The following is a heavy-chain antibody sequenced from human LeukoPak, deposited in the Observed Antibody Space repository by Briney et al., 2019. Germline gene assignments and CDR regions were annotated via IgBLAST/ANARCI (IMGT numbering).Heavy chain of an antibody. J-gene: IGHJ5*02. CDR2: INPSGSST. CDR1: GSTFSSYY. Sequence: ASVKLSCTASGSTFSSYYMHWVRQGPGQGLGWMGIINPSGSSTSSAQKLQGRVSMTMDTSTSTVYLELSSLRSEGTAVYYCARDLSITMVRGVTNWFDPWGQGTLVTVSS. V-gene: IGHV1-46*01. D-gene: IGHD3-10*01. CDR3: ARDLSITMVRGVTNWFDP.